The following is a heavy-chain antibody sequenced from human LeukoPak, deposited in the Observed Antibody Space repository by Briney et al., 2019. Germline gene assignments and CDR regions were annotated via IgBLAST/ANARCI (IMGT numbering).Heavy chain of an antibody. Sequence: GGSLRLSCAASGFTFSSYGMHWVRQAPGKGLEWVAFIRYDGSNKYYADSVKGRFTISRDNSKNTLYLQMNSLRAEDTAVYYCAKGLQQWPTGYLDYWGQGTLVTVSS. V-gene: IGHV3-30*02. CDR3: AKGLQQWPTGYLDY. J-gene: IGHJ4*02. CDR2: IRYDGSNK. D-gene: IGHD6-19*01. CDR1: GFTFSSYG.